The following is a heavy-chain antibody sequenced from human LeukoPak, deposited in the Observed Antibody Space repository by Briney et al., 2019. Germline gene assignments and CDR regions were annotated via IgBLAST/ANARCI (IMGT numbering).Heavy chain of an antibody. CDR3: VPVYYYYMDV. CDR2: IRFDGSNK. J-gene: IGHJ6*03. V-gene: IGHV3-30*02. D-gene: IGHD4-11*01. CDR1: GFTFSNYG. Sequence: GGSLRLSCAASGFTFSNYGMHWVRQAPGKGLEWVAFIRFDGSNKYYADSVKGRFTISRDNAKNSLYLQMNSLRAEDTAVYYCVPVYYYYMDVWGKGTTVTVSS.